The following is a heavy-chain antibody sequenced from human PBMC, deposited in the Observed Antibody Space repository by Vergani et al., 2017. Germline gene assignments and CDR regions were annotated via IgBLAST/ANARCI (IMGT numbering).Heavy chain of an antibody. D-gene: IGHD2-2*02. V-gene: IGHV4-34*01. J-gene: IGHJ2*01. CDR2: INHSGST. Sequence: QMQLQQWGAGLLKPSETLSLTCAVYGGSLSGYYWSWIRQPSGKGLEWIGEINHSGSTNYNPSVKSRVTISVDTSRNQFFLLSYVTAADTAVYYCARGARRCTSTSCYRVWYFDLWGRGVLVTVPS. CDR1: GGSLSGYY. CDR3: ARGARRCTSTSCYRVWYFDL.